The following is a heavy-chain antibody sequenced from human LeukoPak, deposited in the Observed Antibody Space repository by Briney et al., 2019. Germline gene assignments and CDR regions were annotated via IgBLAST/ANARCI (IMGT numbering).Heavy chain of an antibody. CDR2: INHSGIT. D-gene: IGHD3-10*01. Sequence: PSETLSLTCAVYSGSFSDYYWSWLRQPPGKGLEWIGEINHSGITNHLPSLKSRAPISVDTSKNQFSLNLNSVTAADTAVYYCARMIRGVQSHLSWFDSWGQGTLVTVSS. J-gene: IGHJ5*01. V-gene: IGHV4-34*04. CDR1: SGSFSDYY. CDR3: ARMIRGVQSHLSWFDS.